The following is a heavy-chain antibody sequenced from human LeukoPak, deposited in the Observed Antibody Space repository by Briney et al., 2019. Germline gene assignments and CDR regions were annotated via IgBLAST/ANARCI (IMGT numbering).Heavy chain of an antibody. CDR3: ARDPGRSPDY. CDR1: GFTFSHYS. D-gene: IGHD1-26*01. J-gene: IGHJ4*02. Sequence: GGSLRLSCAASGFTFSHYSIHWVRQAPGKGLEYVSAINSNGDDTYYVNSVKGRFTISRDNSKNTLYLQMGSLRAENMAVYYCARDPGRSPDYWGQGTLVTVSS. V-gene: IGHV3-64*01. CDR2: INSNGDDT.